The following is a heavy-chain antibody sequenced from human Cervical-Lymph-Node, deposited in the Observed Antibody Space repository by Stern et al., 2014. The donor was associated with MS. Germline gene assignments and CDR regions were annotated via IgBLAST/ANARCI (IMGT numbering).Heavy chain of an antibody. CDR2: VTDYRGNT. V-gene: IGHV1-18*04. J-gene: IGHJ6*02. CDR1: GYTFASYA. D-gene: IGHD1-26*01. CDR3: ARDRGRVGATRVYYYYGMDV. Sequence: QVQLVQSGGDVKQPGAPVKVSCVASGYTFASYAINWVRQAPGHGLEWVAGVTDYRGNTNYAQKLQGRVTMTTDTYTSTAYMELRSLRSDDTAVYYCARDRGRVGATRVYYYYGMDVWGQGTTVTVSS.